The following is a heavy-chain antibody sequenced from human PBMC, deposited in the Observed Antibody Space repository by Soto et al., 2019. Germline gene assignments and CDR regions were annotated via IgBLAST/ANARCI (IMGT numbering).Heavy chain of an antibody. J-gene: IGHJ4*02. D-gene: IGHD6-19*01. Sequence: SETLSLTCTVSGGSISSYYCSWIRQPPGKGLEWIGYIYYSGSTNYNPSLKSRVTISVDTSKNQFSLKLSSVTAADTAVYYCARLLGVAGVDYFDYWGQGTLVTVSS. CDR1: GGSISSYY. V-gene: IGHV4-59*01. CDR3: ARLLGVAGVDYFDY. CDR2: IYYSGST.